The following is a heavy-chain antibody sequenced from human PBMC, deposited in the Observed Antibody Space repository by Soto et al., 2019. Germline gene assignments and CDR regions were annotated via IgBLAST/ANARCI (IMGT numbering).Heavy chain of an antibody. J-gene: IGHJ4*02. CDR2: INPNSGGT. V-gene: IGHV1-2*02. D-gene: IGHD3-16*02. CDR3: ARDGGLGSELSPSDY. CDR1: GYTFTGYY. Sequence: ASVKVSCKASGYTFTGYYMHWVRQAPGQGLEWMGWINPNSGGTNYAQKFQGRVTMTMDTSISTAYMELSRLRSDDTAVYYCARDGGLGSELSPSDYWGQGTLVTVSS.